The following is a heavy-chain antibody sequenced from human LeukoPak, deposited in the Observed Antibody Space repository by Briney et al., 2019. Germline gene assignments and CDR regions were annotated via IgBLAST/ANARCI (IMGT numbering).Heavy chain of an antibody. D-gene: IGHD6-19*01. V-gene: IGHV3-20*04. CDR1: GFTFDDYG. CDR3: ARGYSSGWSYYYYYMDV. J-gene: IGHJ6*03. Sequence: PGGSLRLSCAASGFTFDDYGMSWVRQAPGKGLEWVSGINWNGGSTGYADSVKGRFTISRDNAKNSLYLQMNSLRAEDTALYYCARGYSSGWSYYYYYMDVWGKGTTVTVSS. CDR2: INWNGGST.